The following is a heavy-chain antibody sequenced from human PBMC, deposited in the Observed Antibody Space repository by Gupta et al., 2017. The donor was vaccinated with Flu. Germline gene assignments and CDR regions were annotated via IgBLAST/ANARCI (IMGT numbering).Heavy chain of an antibody. CDR2: ISASGGST. V-gene: IGHV3-23*01. CDR3: AKTMIVAIYHYYGMDV. D-gene: IGHD3-22*01. CDR1: GFFFSNYA. Sequence: EVQLLESGGGLVQPGGSLRLSCAASGFFFSNYAMSWVRQAPGKGLEWVSAISASGGSTYYPDSVRGRFTIFRDNSKNTLYLQMNSLGAEEQAIYYCAKTMIVAIYHYYGMDVWGQGPTVTVSS. J-gene: IGHJ6*02.